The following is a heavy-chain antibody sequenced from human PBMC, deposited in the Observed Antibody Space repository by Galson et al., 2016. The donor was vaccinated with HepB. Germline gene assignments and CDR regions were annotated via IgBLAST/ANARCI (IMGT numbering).Heavy chain of an antibody. CDR2: ISSRSSTI. Sequence: SLRLSCAASGFTFSNYAMSWVRQAPGKGLEWISYISSRSSTIYYADSVKGRFTISRDNAKNSLFLQMNSLRAEDTAVYHCVRGGDTVIGAAFDVWGQGTMVTVSS. CDR1: GFTFSNYA. D-gene: IGHD5-18*01. J-gene: IGHJ3*01. CDR3: VRGGDTVIGAAFDV. V-gene: IGHV3-48*04.